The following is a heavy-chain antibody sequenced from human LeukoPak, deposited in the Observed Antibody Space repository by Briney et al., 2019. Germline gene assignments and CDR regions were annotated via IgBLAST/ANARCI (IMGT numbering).Heavy chain of an antibody. J-gene: IGHJ5*02. CDR1: GFTFSNYG. CDR2: ISNDGNTK. V-gene: IGHV3-30*18. CDR3: AKDRYYEIRGWFDP. D-gene: IGHD3-9*01. Sequence: GGSLRLSCAASGFTFSNYGFHCVRQAPGKGLQWVALISNDGNTKYYADSLKGRFTISRDNSKNSLYLQMNSLRVEDTAVYYCAKDRYYEIRGWFDPWGQGTLVTVSS.